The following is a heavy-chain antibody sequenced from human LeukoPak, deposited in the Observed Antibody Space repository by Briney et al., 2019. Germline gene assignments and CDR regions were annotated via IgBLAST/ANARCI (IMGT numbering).Heavy chain of an antibody. CDR1: GYTFTDYY. D-gene: IGHD3/OR15-3a*01. V-gene: IGHV1-69-2*01. Sequence: ASVKVSCKVSGYTFTDYYMHWVPQAPGKGLEWMGLVDPEDGETIYAEKFQGRVTITADTSTETAYMELSSLRSEDTAVYYCATARPGFGPFDYWGQGTLVTVSS. CDR3: ATARPGFGPFDY. J-gene: IGHJ4*02. CDR2: VDPEDGET.